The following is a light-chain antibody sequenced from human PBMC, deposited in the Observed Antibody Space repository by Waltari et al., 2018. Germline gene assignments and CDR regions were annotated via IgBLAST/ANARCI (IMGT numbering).Light chain of an antibody. CDR3: QQYNDWPKT. CDR2: GAS. CDR1: QSVSSN. Sequence: EIVMTQSPATLSVSPGDRATLSCRASQSVSSNLAWYQQRPGPAPRLLIDGASTRATGIPARFSGSGSGTEFTLTISGLQSEDFAVYFCQQYNDWPKTFGQGTKVEIK. V-gene: IGKV3-15*01. J-gene: IGKJ1*01.